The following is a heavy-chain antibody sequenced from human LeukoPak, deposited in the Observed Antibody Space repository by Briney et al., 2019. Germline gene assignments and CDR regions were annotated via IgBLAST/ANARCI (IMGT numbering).Heavy chain of an antibody. CDR2: INHSGGST. CDR1: VYTFTSYY. V-gene: IGHV1-46*01. J-gene: IGHJ5*02. CDR3: AQDSSGGLYGIWFDP. D-gene: IGHD2-8*01. Sequence: ASVKVSCKPSVYTFTSYYMHWVRQAPGQGLEWMGIINHSGGSTSYAQKFQGRVTMTRDTSTTTVYMELSSLRAEDTAVYYCAQDSSGGLYGIWFDPWGQGTLVTVSS.